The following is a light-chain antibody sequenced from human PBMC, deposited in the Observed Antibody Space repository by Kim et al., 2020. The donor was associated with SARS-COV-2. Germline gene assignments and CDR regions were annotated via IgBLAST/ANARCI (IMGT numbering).Light chain of an antibody. CDR3: QQYNNWPTFS. J-gene: IGKJ5*01. CDR2: GAS. CDR1: QSVSSN. Sequence: EIVMTQSPATLSVSPGERANLSCRASQSVSSNLPWYQQKPGQAPRLLIYGASTRATGIPARFSGSGSGTEFTLTISSLQSEDFAVYYCQQYNNWPTFSFGRRTRVEIK. V-gene: IGKV3-15*01.